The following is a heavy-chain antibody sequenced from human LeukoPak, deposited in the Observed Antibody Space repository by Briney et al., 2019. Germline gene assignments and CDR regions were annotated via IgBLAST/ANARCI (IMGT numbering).Heavy chain of an antibody. CDR1: GYTFTGYY. V-gene: IGHV1-2*02. J-gene: IGHJ5*02. Sequence: ASVKVSCKASGYTFTGYYMHWVRQAPGQGLEWMGWINPNSGGTNYAQKFQGRVTMTRDTSISTAYMELSRLRSDDTAVYYCARTTSYDFWSGYSFNWFDPWGQGTLVTVSS. CDR3: ARTTSYDFWSGYSFNWFDP. CDR2: INPNSGGT. D-gene: IGHD3-3*01.